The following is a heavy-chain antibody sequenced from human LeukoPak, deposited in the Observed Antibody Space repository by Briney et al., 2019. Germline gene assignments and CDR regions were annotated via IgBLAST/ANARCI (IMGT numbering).Heavy chain of an antibody. CDR2: IDYSGST. D-gene: IGHD3-10*01. Sequence: PSETLSLTCSVSDGSISRSSYYWGWIRQPPGKGLEWIGIIDYSGSTDYNPSLKSRVTISVDTSERQSSLKLSSVTAADTAVYYCARRTVSRGEPFDYWGQGTLVTVSS. V-gene: IGHV4-39*01. J-gene: IGHJ4*02. CDR1: DGSISRSSYY. CDR3: ARRTVSRGEPFDY.